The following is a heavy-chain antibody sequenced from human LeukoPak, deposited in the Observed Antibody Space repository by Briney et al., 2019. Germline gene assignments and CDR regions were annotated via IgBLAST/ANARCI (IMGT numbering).Heavy chain of an antibody. D-gene: IGHD4-11*01. Sequence: GGSLRLSCAASGFTFSSYSMNWVRQAPGKGLEWVSYISSSSSTIYYADSVKSRFTISRDNAKNSLYLQMNSLRAEDTAVYYCASARNPGGVTSPYFDYWGQGTLVTVSS. J-gene: IGHJ4*02. V-gene: IGHV3-48*01. CDR2: ISSSSSTI. CDR1: GFTFSSYS. CDR3: ASARNPGGVTSPYFDY.